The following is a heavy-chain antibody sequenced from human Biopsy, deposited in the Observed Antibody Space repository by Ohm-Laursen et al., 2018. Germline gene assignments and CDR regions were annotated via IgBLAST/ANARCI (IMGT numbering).Heavy chain of an antibody. D-gene: IGHD4-11*01. Sequence: SETLSLTCTVSGYSVTKYYWSWIRQPPGKGLEWIGHIYYSVMTNYNPSLQSRVSISVDTSRNQVSLTLSSVTAADTAVYYCARDSGILNYGNFKYYHYYGMDVWGQGTKVTVSS. CDR3: ARDSGILNYGNFKYYHYYGMDV. J-gene: IGHJ6*02. V-gene: IGHV4-59*02. CDR1: GYSVTKYY. CDR2: IYYSVMT.